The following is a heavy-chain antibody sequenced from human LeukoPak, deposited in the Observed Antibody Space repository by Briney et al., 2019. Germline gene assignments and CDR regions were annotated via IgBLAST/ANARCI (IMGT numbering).Heavy chain of an antibody. CDR3: AKSRSSRTYNWFDP. J-gene: IGHJ5*02. Sequence: GGSLRLSCAASGFTFSSYAMSWVRQAPGKGLEWVSAISGSGGSTYYADSVKGRFTISRDNSKSTLYLQMNSLRAEDTAVYYCAKSRSSRTYNWFDPWGQGTLVTVSS. D-gene: IGHD6-13*01. CDR1: GFTFSSYA. V-gene: IGHV3-23*01. CDR2: ISGSGGST.